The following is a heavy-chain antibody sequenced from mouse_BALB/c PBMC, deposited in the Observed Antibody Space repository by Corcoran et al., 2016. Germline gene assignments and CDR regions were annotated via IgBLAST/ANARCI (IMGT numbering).Heavy chain of an antibody. D-gene: IGHD1-2*01. CDR3: ARGNYGYYYAMDY. CDR2: IDPANGNT. CDR1: GFNIKDTY. J-gene: IGHJ4*01. V-gene: IGHV14-3*02. Sequence: EVQLQQSGAELVKPGASVKLSCTASGFNIKDTYMHWVKQRPEQGLEWIGRIDPANGNTKYDPKFQGKATITADKSSNTAYLQLSSLTSEDTAVYYCARGNYGYYYAMDYWGQGTSVTVSS.